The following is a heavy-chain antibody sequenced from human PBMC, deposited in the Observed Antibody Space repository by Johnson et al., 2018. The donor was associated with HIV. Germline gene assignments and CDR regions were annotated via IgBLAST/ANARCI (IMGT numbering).Heavy chain of an antibody. D-gene: IGHD2/OR15-2a*01. CDR3: ARENRVDAFDI. Sequence: VQLVESGGGLVKPGGSLRLSCAASGFTVSSNYMSWVRQAPGKGLEWVSVIYSGGSTYYAESVKGRLTISRDNSKNTLYLKMNSLRAEDTAVYYCARENRVDAFDIWGQGTMVTVSS. J-gene: IGHJ3*02. CDR1: GFTVSSNY. CDR2: IYSGGST. V-gene: IGHV3-66*01.